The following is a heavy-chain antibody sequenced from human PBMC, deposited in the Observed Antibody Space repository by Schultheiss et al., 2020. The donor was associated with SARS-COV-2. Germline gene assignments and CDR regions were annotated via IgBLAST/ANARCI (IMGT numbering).Heavy chain of an antibody. J-gene: IGHJ4*02. D-gene: IGHD5-18*01. V-gene: IGHV1-69*13. CDR3: ARDPSPGKYSNGLGFDY. CDR2: IIPIFGTA. Sequence: SVKVSCKASGGTFSSYAISWVRQAPGQGLEWMGGIIPIFGTANYAQKFQGRVTITADESTSTAYMELSSLRSEDTAVYYCARDPSPGKYSNGLGFDYWGQGTLVTVSS. CDR1: GGTFSSYA.